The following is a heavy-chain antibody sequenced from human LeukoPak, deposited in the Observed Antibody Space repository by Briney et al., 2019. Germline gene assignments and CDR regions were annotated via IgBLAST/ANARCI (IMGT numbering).Heavy chain of an antibody. J-gene: IGHJ4*02. V-gene: IGHV4-4*07. D-gene: IGHD2-21*02. Sequence: PSETLSLTCTVSGGSISNYYWSWIRQPAGKGLEWIGRISASGNTNYNPSLKSRVTMSVDTSMNLFALKLSSVTAADTAVYYCARQGVATAIYYWGQGTLVTVSS. CDR1: GGSISNYY. CDR3: ARQGVATAIYY. CDR2: ISASGNT.